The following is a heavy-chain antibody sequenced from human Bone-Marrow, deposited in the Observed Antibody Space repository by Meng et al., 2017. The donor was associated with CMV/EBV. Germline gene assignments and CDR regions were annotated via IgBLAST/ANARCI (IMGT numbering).Heavy chain of an antibody. Sequence: SESLSLTCAVYGGSFSGYYRGWVRQPPGKGLEWIGEINHSGSANYNPSLKSRVTISVDTSKNQFSLKLSSVTAADTAVYYCAGPPRAGWGQGTLVTVSS. CDR3: AGPPRAG. V-gene: IGHV4-34*01. CDR1: GGSFSGYY. D-gene: IGHD6-13*01. J-gene: IGHJ4*02. CDR2: INHSGSA.